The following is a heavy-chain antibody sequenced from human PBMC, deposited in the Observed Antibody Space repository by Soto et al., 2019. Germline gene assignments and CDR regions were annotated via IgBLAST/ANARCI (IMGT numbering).Heavy chain of an antibody. V-gene: IGHV5-10-1*01. D-gene: IGHD4-17*01. CDR3: ARTRDYGDYVSLYYGMDV. J-gene: IGHJ6*02. CDR1: GYSFTSYW. CDR2: IDPSDSYT. Sequence: GESLKISCKGSGYSFTSYWISWVRQMPGKGLEWMGRIDPSDSYTNYSPSFQGHVTISADKSISTAYLQWSSLKASDTAMYYCARTRDYGDYVSLYYGMDVWGQGTTVTV.